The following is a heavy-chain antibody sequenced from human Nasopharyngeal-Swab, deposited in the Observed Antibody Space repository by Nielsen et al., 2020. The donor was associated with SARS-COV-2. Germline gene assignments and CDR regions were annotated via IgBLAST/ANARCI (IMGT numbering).Heavy chain of an antibody. CDR1: GDSVSSNSAA. Sequence: SETLSLTCAISGDSVSSNSAAWNWIRQSPSRGLEWLGRTYYRSKWYNDYAVSVKSRITINPDTSKNQFSLQLNSVTPEDTAVYYCARDLLVRVWLRGDYPSGYMDVWGKGTTVTVSS. V-gene: IGHV6-1*01. CDR3: ARDLLVRVWLRGDYPSGYMDV. CDR2: TYYRSKWYN. J-gene: IGHJ6*03. D-gene: IGHD4-17*01.